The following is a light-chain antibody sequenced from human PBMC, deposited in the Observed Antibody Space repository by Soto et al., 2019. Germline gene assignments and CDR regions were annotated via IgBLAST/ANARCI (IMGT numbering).Light chain of an antibody. V-gene: IGKV3-11*01. CDR2: DGS. Sequence: EIVLTQSPATLSVSPEERVTRACRASHNLHSFLNCYHQRPGQAPRPLIYDGSKRAAGVPDRISGDGSGTDYTLTISSLEPEDFAVYYCQQRTRWPMTFGQGTRLEI. CDR1: HNLHSF. J-gene: IGKJ5*01. CDR3: QQRTRWPMT.